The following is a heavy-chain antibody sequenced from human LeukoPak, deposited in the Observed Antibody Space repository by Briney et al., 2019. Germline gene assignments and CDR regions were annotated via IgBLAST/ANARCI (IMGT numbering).Heavy chain of an antibody. V-gene: IGHV3-21*01. CDR2: ISSSSSYI. CDR3: ARDNGSGGRAPYYFDY. D-gene: IGHD3-10*01. Sequence: GGSLRLSCAASGFTFSSYSMNWVRQAPGKGLEWVSSISSSSSYIYYADSVKGRFTISRDNAKNSLYLQMNSLRAEDTAVYYCARDNGSGGRAPYYFDYWGQGTLVTVSS. J-gene: IGHJ4*02. CDR1: GFTFSSYS.